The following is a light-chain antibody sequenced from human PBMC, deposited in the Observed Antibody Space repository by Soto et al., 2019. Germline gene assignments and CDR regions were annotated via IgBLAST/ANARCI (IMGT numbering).Light chain of an antibody. V-gene: IGLV2-23*02. J-gene: IGLJ2*01. CDR3: CSYATTTL. CDR2: EVS. CDR1: SRDFSDHNH. Sequence: QSALTQPASVSGSPGQSITISCTGTSRDFSDHNHVPWYQQHPGNAPKLMIYEVSKRPSGVSDRFSGSKSGNTASLTISGLQADDEADYYCCSYATTTLFGGGTKLTVL.